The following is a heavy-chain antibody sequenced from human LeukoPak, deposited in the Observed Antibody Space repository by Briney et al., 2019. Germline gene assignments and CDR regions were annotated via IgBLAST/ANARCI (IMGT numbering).Heavy chain of an antibody. V-gene: IGHV4-61*01. CDR2: IYYSGST. D-gene: IGHD3-22*01. CDR1: GGSVSSGSYY. CDR3: ARDVYDSSGYLFDY. J-gene: IGHJ4*02. Sequence: SETLSLTCTVSGGSVSSGSYYWSWIRQPPGKGLEWIGYIYYSGSTNYNPSLKSRVTISVDTSKNQFSLKLSSLTAADTAVYYCARDVYDSSGYLFDYWGQGTLVTVSS.